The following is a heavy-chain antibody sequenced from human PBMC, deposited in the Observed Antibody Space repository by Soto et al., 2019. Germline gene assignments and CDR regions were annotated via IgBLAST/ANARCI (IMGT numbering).Heavy chain of an antibody. V-gene: IGHV4-31*03. CDR2: IYYSGST. J-gene: IGHJ6*02. CDR3: ARDRYYYGMAV. Sequence: QVQLQESGPGLVKPSQTLSLTCTVSGGSISSGGYYWSWLRQHPGKDLEWIGYIYYSGSTYYNPSLKSRVTISVDTSKKQFSLKLSSVTGADTAVYYCARDRYYYGMAVWGQGTTVTVSS. CDR1: GGSISSGGYY.